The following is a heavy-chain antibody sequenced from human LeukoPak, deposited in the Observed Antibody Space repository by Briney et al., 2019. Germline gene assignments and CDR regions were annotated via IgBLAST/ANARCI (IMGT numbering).Heavy chain of an antibody. D-gene: IGHD4-17*01. J-gene: IGHJ4*02. V-gene: IGHV4-59*01. CDR3: ARIKDGDYFDY. CDR1: GGSISSYY. CDR2: IYYSGST. Sequence: PSETLSLTCTVSGGSISSYYWRWIRQPPGKGLEWIGYIYYSGSTNYNPSLKSRVTISVDTSKNQFSLKLSSVTAADTAVYYCARIKDGDYFDYWGQGALVTVSS.